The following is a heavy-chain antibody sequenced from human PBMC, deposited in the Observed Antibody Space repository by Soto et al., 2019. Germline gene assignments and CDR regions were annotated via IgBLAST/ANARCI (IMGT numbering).Heavy chain of an antibody. J-gene: IGHJ4*02. Sequence: QLQLQESGSGLVKPSQTLSLTCAVSGGSISSGGYSWSWIRQPPGQGLEWIAYIYHSVRTYYNPSLNSRVTISVDRSKNQFSLKRSSVTAADTAVYYCASVPDYWGQGTLVTVSS. V-gene: IGHV4-30-2*01. CDR1: GGSISSGGYS. CDR3: ASVPDY. CDR2: IYHSVRT.